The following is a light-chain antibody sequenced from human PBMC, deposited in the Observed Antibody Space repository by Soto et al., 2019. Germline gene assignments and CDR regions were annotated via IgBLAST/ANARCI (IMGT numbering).Light chain of an antibody. Sequence: DIQMTQSPSTLSGSVGDIVTITCRASQTISRWLAWSQQKPGKAPNLLIYGASSLESGVPSRFSGSGSGTEFTLTISSLQPDDFATYYCQKYNSYPITFGQGTRLEIK. CDR3: QKYNSYPIT. V-gene: IGKV1-5*01. J-gene: IGKJ5*01. CDR2: GAS. CDR1: QTISRW.